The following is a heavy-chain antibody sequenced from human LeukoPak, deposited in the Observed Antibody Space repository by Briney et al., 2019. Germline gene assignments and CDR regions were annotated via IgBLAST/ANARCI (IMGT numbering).Heavy chain of an antibody. V-gene: IGHV3-30*06. CDR2: ISYDGSNK. CDR1: GFTFSSYG. D-gene: IGHD3-10*01. CDR3: ARERSGSYYFSVDY. Sequence: GGSLRLSCAASGFTFSSYGMHWVRQAPGKGLEWVAVISYDGSNKYYADSVKGRFTISRDNSKNTLYLQMNSLRAEDTAVYYCARERSGSYYFSVDYWGQGTLVTVSS. J-gene: IGHJ4*02.